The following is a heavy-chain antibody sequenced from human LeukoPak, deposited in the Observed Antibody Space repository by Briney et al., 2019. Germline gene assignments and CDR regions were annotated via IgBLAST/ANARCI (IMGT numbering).Heavy chain of an antibody. CDR1: GGTFSRYA. D-gene: IGHD6-13*01. V-gene: IGHV1-69*05. CDR2: ITPMFGTA. J-gene: IGHJ1*01. Sequence: GASVKVSCKASGGTFSRYAISWVRQAPGQGLEWMGGITPMFGTANYAQKFQGRVTITTDESTSTAYMELSSLRSEDTAVYYCARGLIRQQLSPEYFQHWGQGTLVTVSS. CDR3: ARGLIRQQLSPEYFQH.